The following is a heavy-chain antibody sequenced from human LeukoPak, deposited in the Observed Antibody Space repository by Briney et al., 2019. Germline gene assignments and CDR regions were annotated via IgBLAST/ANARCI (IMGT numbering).Heavy chain of an antibody. CDR2: ISGDGGST. V-gene: IGHV3-43*02. J-gene: IGHJ4*02. Sequence: GGSLRLSCAASGFTFADYAMHWVRQAPGKGLEWVSLISGDGGSTYYADSVKGRFTISRDNSKNSLYPQMNSLRTEDTALYYCAKDIFHSSGWPDYWGQGTLVTVSS. D-gene: IGHD6-19*01. CDR3: AKDIFHSSGWPDY. CDR1: GFTFADYA.